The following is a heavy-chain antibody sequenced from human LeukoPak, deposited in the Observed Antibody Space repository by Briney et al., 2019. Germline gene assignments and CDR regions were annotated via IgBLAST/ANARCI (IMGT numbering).Heavy chain of an antibody. V-gene: IGHV4-34*01. CDR3: ARGGYDFWGAARLNWFDP. Sequence: SGTPSLTCAVYGGSFSGYYWSWIRQPPGKGLEGIGEINHSGSTNYNPSLKSRVTISVDTSKNQFSLKLSSVTAADTAVYYCARGGYDFWGAARLNWFDPWGQGTLVTVSS. CDR2: INHSGST. J-gene: IGHJ5*02. D-gene: IGHD3-3*01. CDR1: GGSFSGYY.